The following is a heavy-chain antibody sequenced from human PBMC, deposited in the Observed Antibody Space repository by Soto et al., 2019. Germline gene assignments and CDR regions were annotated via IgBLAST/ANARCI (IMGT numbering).Heavy chain of an antibody. D-gene: IGHD3-16*01. V-gene: IGHV4-59*01. J-gene: IGHJ4*02. Sequence: SETLSLTCTVSGGSISSYYWSWIRQPPGKGLEWIGYIYYSGSTNYNPSLKSRVTISVDTSKNQFSLKLSSVTAADTAVYYCTRELKRGFDYWGQGTLVTVSS. CDR1: GGSISSYY. CDR3: TRELKRGFDY. CDR2: IYYSGST.